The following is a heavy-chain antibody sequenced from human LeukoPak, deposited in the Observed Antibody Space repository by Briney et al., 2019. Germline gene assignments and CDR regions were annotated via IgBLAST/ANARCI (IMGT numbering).Heavy chain of an antibody. CDR2: IYYSGST. CDR1: GGSISSSSYY. D-gene: IGHD3-10*01. Sequence: SETLSLTCSVSGGSISSSSYYWGWIRQPPGKGLEWIGSIYYSGSTYYNPSLKSRVTISVDTSKNQFSLKLSSVTAADTAVYYCARSPRGVRGLEDYWGQGTLVTVSS. J-gene: IGHJ4*02. CDR3: ARSPRGVRGLEDY. V-gene: IGHV4-39*01.